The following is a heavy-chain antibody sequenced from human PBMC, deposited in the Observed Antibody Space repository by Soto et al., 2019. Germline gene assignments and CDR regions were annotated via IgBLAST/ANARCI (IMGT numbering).Heavy chain of an antibody. Sequence: AASVKVSCKASGYTFTNYDINWVRQATGQGLEWMGWLNPNSANSDYAQKFQGRVTMTRNTSITTAYMELSSLRSEDTAVYYCARGSPSGSYDYWGQGTLVTVSS. CDR2: LNPNSANS. CDR1: GYTFTNYD. V-gene: IGHV1-8*01. CDR3: ARGSPSGSYDY. J-gene: IGHJ4*02. D-gene: IGHD3-10*01.